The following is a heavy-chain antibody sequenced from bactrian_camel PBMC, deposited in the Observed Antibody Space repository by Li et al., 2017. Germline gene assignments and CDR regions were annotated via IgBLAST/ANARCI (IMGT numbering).Heavy chain of an antibody. CDR3: KTVGCEY. D-gene: IGHD1*01. V-gene: IGHV3S53*01. J-gene: IGHJ4*01. Sequence: HVQLVESGGGSAQPGGSLRLSCELSVRIYRGLSMAWFRQAPGEKREGVACISPGGGSLFVARSVRGRFAISRDSAKNTVYLRMNSLKPEDTAMYYCKTVGCEYWGQGTQVTVS. CDR2: ISPGGGSL. CDR1: VRIYRGLS.